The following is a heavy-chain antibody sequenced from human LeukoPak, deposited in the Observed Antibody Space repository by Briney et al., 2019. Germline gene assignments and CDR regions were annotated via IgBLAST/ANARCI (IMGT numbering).Heavy chain of an antibody. Sequence: GGSLRLSCAASGFTFSDYYMSWIRQAPGKGLEWVSYISSSGSSIYYADSVKGRFTIPRDNAENSLYLQMNSLRAEDTAVCYCARLVGGSGYYYMDVWGKGTTVTVSS. V-gene: IGHV3-11*04. CDR3: ARLVGGSGYYYMDV. CDR2: ISSSGSSI. CDR1: GFTFSDYY. J-gene: IGHJ6*03. D-gene: IGHD2-15*01.